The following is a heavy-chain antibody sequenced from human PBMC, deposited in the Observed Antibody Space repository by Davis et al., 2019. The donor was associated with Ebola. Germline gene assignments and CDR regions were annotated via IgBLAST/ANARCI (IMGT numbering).Heavy chain of an antibody. CDR3: ARDPDYDRRTFDGLYYYYYMDV. Sequence: SVKVSCKASGGTFSSYAISWVRQAPGQGLEWMGGIIPIFGTANYAQKLQGRVTMTTDTSTSTAYMELSSLRSEDTAVYYCARDPDYDRRTFDGLYYYYYMDVWGKGTTVTVSS. V-gene: IGHV1-69*05. D-gene: IGHD3-22*01. CDR1: GGTFSSYA. J-gene: IGHJ6*03. CDR2: IIPIFGTA.